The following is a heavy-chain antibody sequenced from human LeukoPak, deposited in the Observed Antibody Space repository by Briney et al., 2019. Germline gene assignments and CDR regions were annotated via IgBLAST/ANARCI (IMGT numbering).Heavy chain of an antibody. CDR3: AKDISDYGGNPDY. D-gene: IGHD4-23*01. Sequence: PGGSLRLSCAASGFTFSSYGMHWVRQAPGKGLEWVAFIRYDGSNKYYADSVKGRFTISRDNAKNSLYLQMNSLRAEDTALYYCAKDISDYGGNPDYWGQGTLVTVSS. CDR2: IRYDGSNK. J-gene: IGHJ4*02. CDR1: GFTFSSYG. V-gene: IGHV3-30*02.